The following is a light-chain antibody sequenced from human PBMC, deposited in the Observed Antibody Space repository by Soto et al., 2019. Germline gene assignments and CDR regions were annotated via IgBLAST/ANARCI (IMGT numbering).Light chain of an antibody. CDR1: QDISNY. J-gene: IGKJ3*01. CDR2: DAS. CDR3: QQYDNLPRGLFT. Sequence: DIQMTQSPSSLSASVGDRVTITCQASQDISNYLNWYQQKPGKAPKLLIYDASNLETGVPSRFSGSGFGTDFTFTINSLQPEDIATYYCQQYDNLPRGLFTFGPGTKVDIK. V-gene: IGKV1-33*01.